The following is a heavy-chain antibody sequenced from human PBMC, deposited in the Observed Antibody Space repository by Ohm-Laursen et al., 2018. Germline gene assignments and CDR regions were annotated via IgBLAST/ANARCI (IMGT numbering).Heavy chain of an antibody. D-gene: IGHD4-17*01. Sequence: GSLRLSCSASGFSFSSYWMHWVRQAPGKGLVWVSRINSDGSITTYADSVKGRFTISRDNAKKTLYLQMNSLRAEDTAVYYCAREDYYGDYYFDYWGQGILVTVSS. CDR2: INSDGSIT. J-gene: IGHJ4*02. CDR1: GFSFSSYW. V-gene: IGHV3-74*01. CDR3: AREDYYGDYYFDY.